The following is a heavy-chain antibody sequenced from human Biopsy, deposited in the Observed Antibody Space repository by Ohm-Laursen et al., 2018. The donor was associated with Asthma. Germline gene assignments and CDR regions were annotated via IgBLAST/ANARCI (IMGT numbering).Heavy chain of an antibody. J-gene: IGHJ6*02. D-gene: IGHD1-20*01. V-gene: IGHV3-30*03. Sequence: SLRLSCAASGITFSTFGMHWVRQAPGKGLEWVAVISFDGSNEDYADSVKGRFTFSRDNSQNTLSLEMNSLRVEDTAVYYCARDLRSDNWNPWGMDVWGLGTTVTVAS. CDR1: GITFSTFG. CDR3: ARDLRSDNWNPWGMDV. CDR2: ISFDGSNE.